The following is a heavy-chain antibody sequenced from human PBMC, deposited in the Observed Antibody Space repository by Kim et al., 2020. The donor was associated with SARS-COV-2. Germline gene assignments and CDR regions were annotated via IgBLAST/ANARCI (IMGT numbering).Heavy chain of an antibody. D-gene: IGHD3-22*01. V-gene: IGHV3-30*18. CDR3: AKDRQNYYDSSGYYSRAAGYDYYYYGMDV. Sequence: GGSLRLSCAASGFTFSSYGMHWVRQAPGKGPEWVAVISYDGSNKYYADSVKGRFTISRDNSKNTLYLQMNSLRAEDTAVYYCAKDRQNYYDSSGYYSRAAGYDYYYYGMDVWGQGTTVTVSS. J-gene: IGHJ6*02. CDR2: ISYDGSNK. CDR1: GFTFSSYG.